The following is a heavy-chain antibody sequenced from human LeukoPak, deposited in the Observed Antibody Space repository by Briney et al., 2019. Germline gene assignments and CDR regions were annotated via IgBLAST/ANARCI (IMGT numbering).Heavy chain of an antibody. V-gene: IGHV4-38-2*02. J-gene: IGHJ1*01. D-gene: IGHD6-19*01. CDR3: ASGENSSGWYYFQQ. CDR2: IYHSGST. Sequence: SETLSLTCTVSGYSISSGYYWGWIRQPPGKGLEWIGSIYHSGSTNYNPSLKSRVTISLDKSKNQLSLKLNSVTAADTAVYYCASGENSSGWYYFQQWGQGTLVTVSS. CDR1: GYSISSGYY.